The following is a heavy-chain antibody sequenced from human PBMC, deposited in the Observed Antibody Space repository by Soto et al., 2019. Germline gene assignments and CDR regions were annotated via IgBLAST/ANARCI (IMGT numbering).Heavy chain of an antibody. Sequence: GASVKVSCKVSGYTLTELSMHWVRQAPGKGLEWMGGFDPEDGETIYAQKFQGRVTMTEDTSTDTAYMELSSLRSEDTAVYYCATYYGDYPGFDYWGQGTLVTVSS. V-gene: IGHV1-24*01. CDR3: ATYYGDYPGFDY. CDR2: FDPEDGET. CDR1: GYTLTELS. D-gene: IGHD4-17*01. J-gene: IGHJ4*02.